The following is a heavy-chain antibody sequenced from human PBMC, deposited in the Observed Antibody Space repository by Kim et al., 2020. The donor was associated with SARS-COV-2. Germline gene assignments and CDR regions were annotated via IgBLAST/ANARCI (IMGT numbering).Heavy chain of an antibody. CDR2: T. D-gene: IGHD1-26*01. V-gene: IGHV4-34*01. Sequence: TNYNPSLKSRVTISGDTAKNQFSLKLSSVTAADTAVYYCARGRSSGSLDYWGQGTLVTVSS. CDR3: ARGRSSGSLDY. J-gene: IGHJ4*02.